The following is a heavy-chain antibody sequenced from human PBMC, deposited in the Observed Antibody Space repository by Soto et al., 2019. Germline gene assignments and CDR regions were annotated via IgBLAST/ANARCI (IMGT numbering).Heavy chain of an antibody. CDR1: GGSISSGNW. CDR3: ARSPDSSGYYPRRYYYGMDV. Sequence: SETLSLTCTVSGGSISSGNWWSWVRQPPGKGLEWIGEIYHSGSTNYNPSLKSRVTISVDKSKNQFSLKLSSVTAADTAVYYCARSPDSSGYYPRRYYYGMDVWGQGTTVTVSS. CDR2: IYHSGST. V-gene: IGHV4-4*02. J-gene: IGHJ6*02. D-gene: IGHD3-22*01.